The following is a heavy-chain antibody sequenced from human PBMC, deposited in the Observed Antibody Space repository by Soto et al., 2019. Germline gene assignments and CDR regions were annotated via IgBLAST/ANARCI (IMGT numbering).Heavy chain of an antibody. CDR3: ARWGIAAGDY. CDR2: IWDDGSNK. CDR1: GFTFSSYG. V-gene: IGHV3-33*01. D-gene: IGHD6-13*01. Sequence: QVQLVESGGGVVQPGRSLRLSCAASGFTFSSYGMHWVRQAPGKGLEWVAVIWDDGSNKYYADSVKGRFTISRDNSKNTLYLQKNSLRAADKAGYDCARWGIAAGDYWGQGTLVTVSS. J-gene: IGHJ4*02.